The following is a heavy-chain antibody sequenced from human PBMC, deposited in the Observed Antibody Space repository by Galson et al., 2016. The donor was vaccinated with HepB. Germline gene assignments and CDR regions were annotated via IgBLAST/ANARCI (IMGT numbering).Heavy chain of an antibody. V-gene: IGHV5-51*01. D-gene: IGHD6-13*01. CDR2: IYPGDSDT. CDR1: GYNFSTFW. CDR3: ARTRLPAAGSDAFDI. J-gene: IGHJ3*02. Sequence: QSGAEVKKPGESLRISCNGSGYNFSTFWIGWVRQKPGQGLEWMGIIYPGDSDTRYTPSFQGQVTISADTSIDTAYLQWSGLTSSDAAMYYCARTRLPAAGSDAFDIWGQGTMVTVSS.